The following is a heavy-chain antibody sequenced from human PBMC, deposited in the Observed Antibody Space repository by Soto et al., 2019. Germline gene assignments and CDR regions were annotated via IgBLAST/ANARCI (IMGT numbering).Heavy chain of an antibody. D-gene: IGHD1-1*01. V-gene: IGHV4-61*01. CDR3: ARRNRYYYYYGMDV. J-gene: IGHJ6*02. CDR1: GGSVSSGSYY. Sequence: SETLSLTCTVSGGSVSSGSYYWSWIRQPPGKGLEWIGYIYYSGSTNYNPSLKSRVTISVDTSKNQFSLKLSSVAAADTAVYYCARRNRYYYYYGMDVWGQGTTVTVSS. CDR2: IYYSGST.